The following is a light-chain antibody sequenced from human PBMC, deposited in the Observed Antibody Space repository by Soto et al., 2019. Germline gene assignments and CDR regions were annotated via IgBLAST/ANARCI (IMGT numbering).Light chain of an antibody. J-gene: IGKJ1*01. V-gene: IGKV3-20*01. CDR3: QQYGGSTWT. CDR2: GAS. Sequence: EIFFTQSPGTLSLSPVERATLSCMASQSISSSYLAWYQQKPGQAPRLLTHGASNRATGIPDRFSGSGSGTDFTLTISRLEPEDFAVYYCQQYGGSTWTFGQGTKVDIK. CDR1: QSISSSY.